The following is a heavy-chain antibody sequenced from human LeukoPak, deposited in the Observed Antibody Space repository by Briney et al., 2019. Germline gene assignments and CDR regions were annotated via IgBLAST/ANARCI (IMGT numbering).Heavy chain of an antibody. Sequence: ASGKVACKAAGYTFTSYDINWVRQATGQGLEWMGWMNPNSGNTGYAQKFQGRVTMTRNTSISTAYMELSSLRSEDTAVYYCARGPPNYSSSWSMGGNWFDPWGQGTLVTVSS. V-gene: IGHV1-8*01. CDR3: ARGPPNYSSSWSMGGNWFDP. CDR1: GYTFTSYD. D-gene: IGHD6-13*01. J-gene: IGHJ5*02. CDR2: MNPNSGNT.